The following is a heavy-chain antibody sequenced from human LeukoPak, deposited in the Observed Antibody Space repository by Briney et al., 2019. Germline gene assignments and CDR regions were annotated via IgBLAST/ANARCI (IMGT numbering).Heavy chain of an antibody. Sequence: GESLKLSCKGSGYSFSSYWIGWVGQMPGKGLEEMGGICPGDCDTSDRPSFQGQVTISADKAISTAHLQWSGLKASDTAMYYCASQRFYYGSGSQAEYWGQGTLVTVSS. CDR2: ICPGDCDT. J-gene: IGHJ4*02. V-gene: IGHV5-51*01. CDR3: ASQRFYYGSGSQAEY. CDR1: GYSFSSYW. D-gene: IGHD3-10*01.